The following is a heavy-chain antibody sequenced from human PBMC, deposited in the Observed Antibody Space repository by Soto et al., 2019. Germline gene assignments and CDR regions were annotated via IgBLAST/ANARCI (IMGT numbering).Heavy chain of an antibody. D-gene: IGHD3-3*01. CDR3: ATRITVFGLLIPPFDP. CDR1: GGSVNGYY. V-gene: IGHV4-34*01. J-gene: IGHJ5*02. Sequence: SETLSLTCAVYGGSVNGYYLNWIRQPPGKGLEWIGEINHTGGTHYNPSLKSRVTMSVDTSKNQFSLRLSSVTAADTAIYYCATRITVFGLLIPPFDPWGQGTQVTVSS. CDR2: INHTGGT.